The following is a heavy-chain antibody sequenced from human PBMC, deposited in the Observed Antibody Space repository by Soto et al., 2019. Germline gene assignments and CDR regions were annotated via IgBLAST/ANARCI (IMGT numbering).Heavy chain of an antibody. V-gene: IGHV5-51*01. J-gene: IGHJ4*02. CDR1: GYSFIHYW. CDR3: ARQDVSGIYYFDY. Sequence: GESLKISCKGSGYSFIHYWIGWVRQMPGKGLEWMGIIYPSDSDTRYSPSFQGQVTISVDKSISIAYLQWSSLKAPDTAMYYCARQDVSGIYYFDYWGRGTLVTVSS. D-gene: IGHD3-10*01. CDR2: IYPSDSDT.